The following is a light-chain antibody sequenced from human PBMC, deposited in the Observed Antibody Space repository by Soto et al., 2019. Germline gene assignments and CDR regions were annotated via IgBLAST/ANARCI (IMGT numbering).Light chain of an antibody. J-gene: IGKJ3*01. Sequence: DIQLTQSPSFLSAAVGDIVTITCRASQGISSYLAWYQQKPGKAPKLLIYAASTLQSGVPSRFSGSGSGTEFTLTISSLQPEDSATYYCQQLNSCFGPGTKVDIK. CDR1: QGISSY. V-gene: IGKV1-9*01. CDR3: QQLNSC. CDR2: AAS.